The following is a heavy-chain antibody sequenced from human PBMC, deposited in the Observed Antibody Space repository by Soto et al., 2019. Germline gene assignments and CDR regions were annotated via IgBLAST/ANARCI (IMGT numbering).Heavy chain of an antibody. Sequence: QVQLVQSGAEVKKPGASVKVSCKASGYTFTSYGISWVRQAPGQGLEWMGWISAYNGNTNFAQKIQSGVTMTSDTSTSTAYMELRSPRSADTAVYYCATEYYYGSGPWYWGQGTLVNVSS. CDR2: ISAYNGNT. CDR3: ATEYYYGSGPWY. CDR1: GYTFTSYG. V-gene: IGHV1-18*01. J-gene: IGHJ4*02. D-gene: IGHD3-10*01.